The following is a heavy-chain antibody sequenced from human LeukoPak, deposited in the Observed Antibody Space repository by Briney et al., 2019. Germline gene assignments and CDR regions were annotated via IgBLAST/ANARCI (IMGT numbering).Heavy chain of an antibody. CDR2: IRYDGSNK. D-gene: IGHD4-17*01. CDR3: AKDSTDYGDYIFIY. J-gene: IGHJ4*02. CDR1: GFTFSSYG. V-gene: IGHV3-30*02. Sequence: GGSLRLSCAASGFTFSSYGIHWVRQAPGKGLEWVAFIRYDGSNKYYADSVKGRFTISRDNSKNTLYLQMNSPRAEDTAVYYCAKDSTDYGDYIFIYWGQGTLVTVSS.